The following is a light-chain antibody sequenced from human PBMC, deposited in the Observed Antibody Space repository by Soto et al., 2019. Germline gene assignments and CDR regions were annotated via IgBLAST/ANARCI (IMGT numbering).Light chain of an antibody. CDR3: SSYTRSSTLDV. V-gene: IGLV2-14*01. J-gene: IGLJ1*01. Sequence: QSALTQPASVSGSPGQSITISCTGTSSDVGGYNYVSGYQQHPGKAPKVMIYDVSNRPSGVSNRFSGTKSGNTSSLTISGLKAEDEADYDCSSYTRSSTLDVFGTGTKLTVL. CDR1: SSDVGGYNY. CDR2: DVS.